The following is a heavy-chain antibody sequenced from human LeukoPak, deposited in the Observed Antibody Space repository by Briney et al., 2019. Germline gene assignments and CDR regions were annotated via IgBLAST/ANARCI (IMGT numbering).Heavy chain of an antibody. J-gene: IGHJ4*02. D-gene: IGHD5-18*01. CDR1: GFTFSSYE. V-gene: IGHV3-48*03. CDR2: ISSSGSTI. CDR3: ARALTTTMAPG. Sequence: PGGSLRLSCAASGFTFSSYEMNWVRQAPGKGLEWVSYISSSGSTIYYADSVKGRFTISRDNAKNSLYLQMNSPRADDTAVYYCARALTTTMAPGGGQGTLVTVSS.